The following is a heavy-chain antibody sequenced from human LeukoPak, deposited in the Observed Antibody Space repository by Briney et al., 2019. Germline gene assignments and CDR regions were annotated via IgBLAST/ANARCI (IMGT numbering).Heavy chain of an antibody. CDR2: IWYDGSNK. Sequence: GGSLRLSCAASGFTFDDYGLSWVRQAPGKGLEWVAVIWYDGSNKYYADSVKGRFTISRDNSKNTLYLQMNSLRAEDTAVYYCARDLEDSVRYYDFWSGYPWGQGTLVTVSS. CDR1: GFTFDDYG. D-gene: IGHD3-3*01. J-gene: IGHJ5*02. V-gene: IGHV3-33*08. CDR3: ARDLEDSVRYYDFWSGYP.